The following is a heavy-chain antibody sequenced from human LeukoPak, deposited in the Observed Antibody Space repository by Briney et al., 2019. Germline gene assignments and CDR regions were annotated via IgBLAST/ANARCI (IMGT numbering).Heavy chain of an antibody. D-gene: IGHD3-10*02. J-gene: IGHJ5*02. CDR2: IYYSGST. V-gene: IGHV4-59*08. CDR3: ARHGRVRGVYLGYWFDP. CDR1: GGSISSYY. Sequence: SETLSLSCTVSGGSISSYYWSWIRQPPGKGLEWIGDIYYSGSTNYSPSLPSRVPISVDTSKNQFSLKLSSVTAADVAVYYCARHGRVRGVYLGYWFDPWGQGTLVTVSS.